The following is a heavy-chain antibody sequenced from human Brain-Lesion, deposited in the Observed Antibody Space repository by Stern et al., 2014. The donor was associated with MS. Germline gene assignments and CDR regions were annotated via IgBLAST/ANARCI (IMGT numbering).Heavy chain of an antibody. CDR3: ARPHYFDSSGLDY. CDR1: GNTINTYY. CDR2: INPSDGSA. V-gene: IGHV1-46*03. J-gene: IGHJ4*02. D-gene: IGHD3-22*01. Sequence: QVHPLHSGSAGKKAGSAVRVSRRGSGNTINTYYLHWVRQAPGQGLEWMGIINPSDGSASNTQKFLGRVTTTRDTSTSTVYMELRNLRSEDTAVYYCARPHYFDSSGLDYWGQGTLVTVSS.